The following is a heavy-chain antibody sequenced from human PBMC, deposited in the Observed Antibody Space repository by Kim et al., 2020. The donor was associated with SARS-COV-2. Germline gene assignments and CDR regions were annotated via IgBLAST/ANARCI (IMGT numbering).Heavy chain of an antibody. CDR2: IHYSGST. V-gene: IGHV4-39*01. D-gene: IGHD3-16*01. J-gene: IGHJ2*01. CDR1: GGSISSSTYY. CDR3: ARWFGLSSTWY. Sequence: SETLSLTCSVSGGSISSSTYYWGWIRQPPGKGLEWIRTIHYSGSTYYSPSLKSRVTISADTSKNQFSLKMSSVTAADTAVYYCARWFGLSSTWY.